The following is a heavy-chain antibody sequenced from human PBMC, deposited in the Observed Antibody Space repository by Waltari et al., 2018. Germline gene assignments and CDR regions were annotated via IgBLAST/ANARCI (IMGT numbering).Heavy chain of an antibody. J-gene: IGHJ2*01. Sequence: EVQLVESGGGLVQPGGSLRLSCEASEFTFCLYWMHWVRQVPGKGLEWVSRSNSDGSSISYADSVKGRFTISKDNARNTVYLQMNSLRAEDTAIYYCARGARRTSQTTGWWYFDLWGRGTLLTVSS. CDR2: SNSDGSSI. V-gene: IGHV3-74*01. CDR1: EFTFCLYW. D-gene: IGHD4-17*01. CDR3: ARGARRTSQTTGWWYFDL.